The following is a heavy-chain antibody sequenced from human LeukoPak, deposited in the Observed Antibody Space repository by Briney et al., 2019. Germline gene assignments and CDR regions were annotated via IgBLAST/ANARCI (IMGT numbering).Heavy chain of an antibody. CDR1: GFTFSSYG. Sequence: PGGSLRLSCAASGFTFSSYGMSWVRQAPGKGLEWVSAMSVSGDTTIYADSVKGRFSISRDNSKNTLYPQMNSLRAEDTAIYYCAKDRLNTGMVQGVMDVWGQGTTVTVSS. CDR3: AKDRLNTGMVQGVMDV. V-gene: IGHV3-23*01. CDR2: MSVSGDTT. D-gene: IGHD3-10*01. J-gene: IGHJ6*02.